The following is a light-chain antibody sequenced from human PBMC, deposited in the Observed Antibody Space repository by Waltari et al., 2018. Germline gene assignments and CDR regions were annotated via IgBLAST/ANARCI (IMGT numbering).Light chain of an antibody. V-gene: IGKV3-20*01. J-gene: IGKJ1*01. CDR3: QHYLKLPVT. Sequence: EIVLTQSPGTLSLSLGERATVSCRASQRVSRALAWYQQNPGQAPSLLLYGASTRATVIPDRSSGSLSGTDFSHTISRLEPDDFAVYDCQHYLKLPVTFGQGTTVEI. CDR2: GAS. CDR1: QRVSRA.